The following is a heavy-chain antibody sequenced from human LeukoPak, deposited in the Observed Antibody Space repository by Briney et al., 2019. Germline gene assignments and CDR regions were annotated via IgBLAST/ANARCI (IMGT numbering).Heavy chain of an antibody. CDR3: ARLGGVDY. J-gene: IGHJ4*02. CDR1: GFTVSSNY. Sequence: GGTLRLSCAASGFTVSSNYMSWVRQAPGKGLEWLSVIYSGGSTYYADSVKGRFTISRDNAKNSLYLQMNSLRAEDTAVYYCARLGGVDYWGQGTLVTVSS. V-gene: IGHV3-53*01. CDR2: IYSGGST. D-gene: IGHD4-17*01.